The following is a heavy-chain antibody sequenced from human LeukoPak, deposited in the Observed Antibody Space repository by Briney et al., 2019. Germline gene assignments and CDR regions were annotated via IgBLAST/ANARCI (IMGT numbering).Heavy chain of an antibody. CDR1: RFTFSNYA. Sequence: GGSLRLSCAASRFTFSNYAMHWVRQAPGKGLEWLAVISSDGTNKDYAASVKGRITISRDSSKNTLVLQMNTLRVEDTALYYCAKLHGDFLPAHYWGQGTLVTVSS. V-gene: IGHV3-30*04. CDR2: ISSDGTNK. D-gene: IGHD4-17*01. CDR3: AKLHGDFLPAHY. J-gene: IGHJ4*02.